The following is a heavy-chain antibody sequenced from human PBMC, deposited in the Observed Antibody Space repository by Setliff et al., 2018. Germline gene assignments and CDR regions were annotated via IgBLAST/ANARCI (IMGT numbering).Heavy chain of an antibody. D-gene: IGHD3-22*01. J-gene: IGHJ4*02. V-gene: IGHV3-20*04. CDR2: INWNGDRT. Sequence: GSLRLSCAASGFTFDVYDLNWVRQAPGKGLEWVSSINWNGDRTGYADSVKGRFTIARDNAKNSLYLQMNRLRAEDTALYYCAKDRSRDYDDSSGYDHWGQGTLVTV. CDR1: GFTFDVYD. CDR3: AKDRSRDYDDSSGYDH.